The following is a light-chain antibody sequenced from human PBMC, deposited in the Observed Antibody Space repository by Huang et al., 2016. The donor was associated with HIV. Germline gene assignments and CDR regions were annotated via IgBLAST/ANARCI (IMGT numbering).Light chain of an antibody. J-gene: IGKJ4*01. Sequence: DIQLTQSPSSLSASVGDGITITCRASENIVYSLRWFQQKPGHAPKALIYATSRLHAGVPSKFSGTGSGTNFTLSINGLGPEDFGTYYCQQSRNLPRTYGGGTKVDI. CDR3: QQSRNLPRT. CDR2: ATS. V-gene: IGKV1-39*01. CDR1: ENIVYS.